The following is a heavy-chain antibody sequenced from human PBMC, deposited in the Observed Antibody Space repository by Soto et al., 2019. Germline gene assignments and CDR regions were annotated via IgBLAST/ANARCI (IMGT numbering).Heavy chain of an antibody. CDR1: GGTFGSHT. CDR3: ARIETLTYNNTRGTDLDF. Sequence: QVQLVQSGAEVKKPGSSVRVSCKVSGGTFGSHTFTWVRQAPGQGLEWMGEIIPVFNAANYAQRFQDRVTITEDRSATTVYLELSRLTSADTATYYCARIETLTYNNTRGTDLDFWGQGTLVIVSS. V-gene: IGHV1-69*06. J-gene: IGHJ4*02. D-gene: IGHD1-20*01. CDR2: IIPVFNAA.